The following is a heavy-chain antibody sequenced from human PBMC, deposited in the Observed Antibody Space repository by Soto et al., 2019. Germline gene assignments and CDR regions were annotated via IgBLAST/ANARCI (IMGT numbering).Heavy chain of an antibody. CDR2: ISGSGGST. CDR1: GFTFSSYA. Sequence: EVQLLESGGGLVQPGGSLRLSCAASGFTFSSYAMSWVRQAPGKGLEWVSAISGSGGSTYYADSVKGRFTISRDNSKNPLYLQMISLRAEDTAVYYCAKHYGAMANAFDIWGQGTMVTVSS. V-gene: IGHV3-23*01. J-gene: IGHJ3*02. D-gene: IGHD3-10*01. CDR3: AKHYGAMANAFDI.